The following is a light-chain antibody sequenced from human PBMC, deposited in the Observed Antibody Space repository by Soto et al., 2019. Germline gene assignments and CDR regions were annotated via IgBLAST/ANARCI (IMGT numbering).Light chain of an antibody. CDR1: QTIGNF. V-gene: IGKV1-27*01. CDR2: AAS. Sequence: DIQMTQSPSSLSASIGNRVTITCRASQTIGNFLAWYQQKPGKVPRLLIYAASALQSGVPSRLSGSGAGIDFTLSISSLQAEDVGTYYCQRYNRRPITFGQGTRLDI. CDR3: QRYNRRPIT. J-gene: IGKJ5*01.